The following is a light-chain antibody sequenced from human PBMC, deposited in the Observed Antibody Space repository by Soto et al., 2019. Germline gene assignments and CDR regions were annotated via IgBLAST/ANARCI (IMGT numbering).Light chain of an antibody. CDR2: GAS. J-gene: IGKJ3*01. Sequence: EIVLTQSPGTLSLSPGERATLSCRASQSVSSTFIAWYQHKPGQAPRLLIYGASSRATGIPDRFSGSGSGTDFTLTISRLEPEDFAVYYCQQYGSSPFTFGPGTKVDIK. V-gene: IGKV3-20*01. CDR1: QSVSSTF. CDR3: QQYGSSPFT.